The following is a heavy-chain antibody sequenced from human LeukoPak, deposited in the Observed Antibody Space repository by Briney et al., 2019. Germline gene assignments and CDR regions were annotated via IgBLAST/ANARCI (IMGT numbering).Heavy chain of an antibody. D-gene: IGHD5-12*01. CDR3: ARGYSGDY. Sequence: ASVKVSCKTSGYTFSDYYIHWIRQAPGQGLEWMGWMNPNSGNTGYAQKFQGRVTITRNTSISTAYMELSSLRSEDTAVYYCARGYSGDYWGQGTLVTVS. V-gene: IGHV1-8*03. CDR2: MNPNSGNT. J-gene: IGHJ4*02. CDR1: GYTFSDYY.